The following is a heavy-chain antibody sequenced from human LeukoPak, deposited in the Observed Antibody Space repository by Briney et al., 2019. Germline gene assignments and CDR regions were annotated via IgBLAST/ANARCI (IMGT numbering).Heavy chain of an antibody. CDR2: IYYSGST. CDR1: GGSISSSSYY. Sequence: SKTLSLTCTVSGGSISSSSYYWGWIRQPPGKGLEWIGSIYYSGSTYYNPSLKSRVTISVDTSKNQFSLKLSSVTAADTAVYYCARVVGSGSWVDYWGQGTLVTVSS. D-gene: IGHD3-10*01. CDR3: ARVVGSGSWVDY. V-gene: IGHV4-39*07. J-gene: IGHJ4*02.